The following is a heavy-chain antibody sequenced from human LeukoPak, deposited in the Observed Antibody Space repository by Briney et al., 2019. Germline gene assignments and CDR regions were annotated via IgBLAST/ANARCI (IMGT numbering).Heavy chain of an antibody. V-gene: IGHV3-30-3*01. Sequence: GGSLRLSCAASGFTFSRFAMHWVRQAPGKGLEWVAVIADGGINKYYGDSVKGRFTISRDNSKNTLFLQMNSLRQEDTAVYSCASGYCSNNECYTGGFDNWGQGTLVTVSS. D-gene: IGHD2-8*01. CDR2: IADGGINK. CDR1: GFTFSRFA. J-gene: IGHJ4*02. CDR3: ASGYCSNNECYTGGFDN.